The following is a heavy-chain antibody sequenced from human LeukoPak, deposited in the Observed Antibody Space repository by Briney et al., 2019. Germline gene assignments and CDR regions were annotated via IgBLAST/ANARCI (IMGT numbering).Heavy chain of an antibody. J-gene: IGHJ4*02. CDR2: ISGGGGVT. CDR1: GFTFSSYA. V-gene: IGHV3-23*01. D-gene: IGHD3-22*01. Sequence: GGSLRLSCAASGFTFSSYAMSWVRQAPGKGLEWVSSISGGGGVTYYADSVKGRFTISRDNSKNTLYLQMNSLRAEDTAVYYCAKSRHKRTYYYDSSGYAFSDYWGQGTLVTVSS. CDR3: AKSRHKRTYYYDSSGYAFSDY.